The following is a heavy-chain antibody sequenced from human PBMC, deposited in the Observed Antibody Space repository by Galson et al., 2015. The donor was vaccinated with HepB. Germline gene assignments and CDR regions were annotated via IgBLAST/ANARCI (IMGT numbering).Heavy chain of an antibody. D-gene: IGHD3-3*01. J-gene: IGHJ4*02. Sequence: SVKVSCKAPGYTFTSYGISWVRQAPGQGLEWMGWFSAYNGHTNYAQKLQGRVTMTTDTSTSTAYMELRSLRSDDTSVYYCARGGALGLDYDFWSGYPNPNYFDYWGQGTLVTVSS. V-gene: IGHV1-18*04. CDR3: ARGGALGLDYDFWSGYPNPNYFDY. CDR1: GYTFTSYG. CDR2: FSAYNGHT.